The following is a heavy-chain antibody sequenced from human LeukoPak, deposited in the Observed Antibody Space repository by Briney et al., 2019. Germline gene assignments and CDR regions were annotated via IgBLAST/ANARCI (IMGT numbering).Heavy chain of an antibody. J-gene: IGHJ4*02. CDR3: ASILLWYVYDY. CDR1: GFTFSTDA. CDR2: ISGSGAGT. D-gene: IGHD3-10*01. Sequence: PGGSLRLSCAASGFTFSTDAMTWVRQAPGKGLEWVSAISGSGAGTYYADSVKGRFTISRDNSRNTLFLQMNSLRAEDTAVYYCASILLWYVYDYWGQGTLVTVSS. V-gene: IGHV3-23*01.